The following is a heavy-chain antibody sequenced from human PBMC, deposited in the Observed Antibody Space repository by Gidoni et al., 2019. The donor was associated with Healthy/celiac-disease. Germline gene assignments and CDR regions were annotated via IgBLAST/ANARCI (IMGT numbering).Heavy chain of an antibody. CDR2: ISYDGSNK. CDR1: GFTFSSYA. CDR3: ARAVPMKRGQRGVPDY. V-gene: IGHV3-30*04. Sequence: QVQLVESGGGVVQPGRSLRLSCAASGFTFSSYAMHWVRQAPGKGLEWVAVISYDGSNKYYADSVKGRFTISRDNSKNTLYLQMNSLRAEDTAVYYCARAVPMKRGQRGVPDYWGQGTLVTVSS. J-gene: IGHJ4*02. D-gene: IGHD3-10*01.